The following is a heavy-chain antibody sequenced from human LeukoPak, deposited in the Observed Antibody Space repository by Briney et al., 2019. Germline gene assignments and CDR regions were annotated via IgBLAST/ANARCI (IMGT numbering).Heavy chain of an antibody. Sequence: PGGSLRLSCAASGFTFSSYSMNWVRQAPGKGLEWVSYISSSSSTIYYADSVKGRFTISRDNAKNSLYLQMNSLRAEDTAVYYCAREYGGSSEYYYYYYMDVWGKGTTVTVSS. J-gene: IGHJ6*03. D-gene: IGHD1-26*01. CDR1: GFTFSSYS. V-gene: IGHV3-48*01. CDR3: AREYGGSSEYYYYYYMDV. CDR2: ISSSSSTI.